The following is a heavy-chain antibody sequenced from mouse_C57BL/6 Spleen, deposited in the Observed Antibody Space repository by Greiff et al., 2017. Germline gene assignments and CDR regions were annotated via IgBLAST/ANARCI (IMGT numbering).Heavy chain of an antibody. CDR3: ERTRGFAY. Sequence: EVQLQQSGPELVKPGASVKISCKASGYTFTDYYMNWVKQSHGKSLEWIGDINPNNGGTSYNQKFKGKATLTVDKSSSTAYMELRSLTSEDSAVYYWERTRGFAYWGQGTLVTVSA. J-gene: IGHJ3*01. CDR1: GYTFTDYY. V-gene: IGHV1-26*01. CDR2: INPNNGGT.